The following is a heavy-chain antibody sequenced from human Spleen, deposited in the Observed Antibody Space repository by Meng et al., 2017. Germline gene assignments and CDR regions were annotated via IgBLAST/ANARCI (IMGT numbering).Heavy chain of an antibody. CDR3: ARDEDISAAGKLFGDY. CDR1: GYTFAAYW. J-gene: IGHJ4*02. V-gene: IGHV1-2*06. D-gene: IGHD6-25*01. CDR2: INPKSGDT. Sequence: VPLGQSGAEVKEPGAAVKASCKPSGYTFAAYWIQWMRQAPGQGLEWMGRINPKSGDTHYAQKFQARVTMTGDTSISTAYMELSGLRSDDTAMYYCARDEDISAAGKLFGDYWGQGTLVTVSS.